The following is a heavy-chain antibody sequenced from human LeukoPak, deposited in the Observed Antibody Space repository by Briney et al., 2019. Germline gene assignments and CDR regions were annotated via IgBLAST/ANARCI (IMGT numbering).Heavy chain of an antibody. Sequence: GGSLRLSCAASGFTFSSYSMNWVRQAPGKGLEWVSYISSSSSTIYYADSVKGRFTISRDNAENSLYLQMNSLRAEDTAVYYCARKLGPGAFDIWGQGTMVTVSS. CDR3: ARKLGPGAFDI. CDR2: ISSSSSTI. D-gene: IGHD7-27*01. V-gene: IGHV3-48*04. CDR1: GFTFSSYS. J-gene: IGHJ3*02.